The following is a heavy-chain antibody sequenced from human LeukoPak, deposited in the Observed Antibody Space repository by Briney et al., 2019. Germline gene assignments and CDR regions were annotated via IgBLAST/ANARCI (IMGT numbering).Heavy chain of an antibody. J-gene: IGHJ4*02. CDR2: IRYEGSNK. V-gene: IGHV3-30*02. CDR3: ARDPSSQDDYGDYDLGPPGTSFDY. CDR1: GFTFSTYG. Sequence: GGSLRLSCAASGFTFSTYGMNWVRQAPGKGLEWVTSIRYEGSNKYYANSVKGRFTISRDNSKNTLYLQMNSLRAEDTAVYYCARDPSSQDDYGDYDLGPPGTSFDYWGQGTLVTVSS. D-gene: IGHD4-17*01.